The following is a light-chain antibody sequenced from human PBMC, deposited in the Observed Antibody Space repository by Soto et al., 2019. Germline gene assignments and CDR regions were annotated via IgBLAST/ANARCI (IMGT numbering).Light chain of an antibody. CDR1: TSNVGTYKF. J-gene: IGLJ3*02. CDR2: QGS. CDR3: SSYAGGSSMV. V-gene: IGLV2-23*01. Sequence: QSVLTQPASVSGSPGQSITISCTGTTSNVGTYKFVSWYHYHPGKAPKLIIYQGSKRPSGVSSRFSGSKSGNTASLTISGLQADDDGDYYCSSYAGGSSMVFGGGTKLTVL.